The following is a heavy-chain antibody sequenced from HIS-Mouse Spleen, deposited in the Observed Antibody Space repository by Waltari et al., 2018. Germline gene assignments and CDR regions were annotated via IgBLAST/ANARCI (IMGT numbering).Heavy chain of an antibody. V-gene: IGHV4-39*07. Sequence: QLQLQESGPGLVQPAEPLSLTCTVSGGPIRISRYYWGWIRQPPGKGLEWIGSIYYSGSTYYNPSLKSRVTISVDTSKNQFSLKLSSVTAADTAVYYCAREIPYSSSWYDWYFDLWGRGTLVTVSS. J-gene: IGHJ2*01. D-gene: IGHD6-13*01. CDR2: IYYSGST. CDR1: GGPIRISRYY. CDR3: AREIPYSSSWYDWYFDL.